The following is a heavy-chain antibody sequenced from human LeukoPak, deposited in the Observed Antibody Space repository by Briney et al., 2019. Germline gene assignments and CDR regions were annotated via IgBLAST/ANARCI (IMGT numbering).Heavy chain of an antibody. J-gene: IGHJ3*02. CDR2: ISGSGGST. V-gene: IGHV3-23*01. D-gene: IGHD3-22*01. Sequence: GGSQRLSCAASGLTFSSYAMSWVRQAPGKGLEWVSAISGSGGSTYYADSVKGRFTISRDNSKNTLYLQMSSLRAEDTAVYYCAKDALLYYYDSSGTDAFDIWGQGTMVTVSS. CDR1: GLTFSSYA. CDR3: AKDALLYYYDSSGTDAFDI.